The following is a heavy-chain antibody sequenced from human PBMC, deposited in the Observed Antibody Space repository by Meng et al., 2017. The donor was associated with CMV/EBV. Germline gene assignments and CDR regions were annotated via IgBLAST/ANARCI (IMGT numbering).Heavy chain of an antibody. CDR2: IYYSGST. CDR1: GGSVSSGSYY. Sequence: SETLSLTCTVSGGSVSSGSYYWSWIRQPPGKGREWIGYIYYSGSTNYNPSLKSRVTISVDTSKNQFSLKLSSVTAADTAVYYCARSGVGVRWGQGTLVTVSS. CDR3: ARSGVGVR. D-gene: IGHD3-10*01. V-gene: IGHV4-61*01. J-gene: IGHJ4*02.